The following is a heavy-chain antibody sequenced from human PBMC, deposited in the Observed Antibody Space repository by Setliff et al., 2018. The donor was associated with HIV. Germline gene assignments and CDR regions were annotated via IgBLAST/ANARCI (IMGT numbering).Heavy chain of an antibody. CDR2: INPASGDT. CDR3: ARDRTPQNWGSRGFYYMDV. Sequence: GASVKVSCKTSGYSFSSYGVSWLRQAPGQGLEWMGWINPASGDTKYAQKFQGRVTMTRDTSISTAYMQLTRLKSDDTAVYYCARDRTPQNWGSRGFYYMDVWGKGTTVTVSS. CDR1: GYSFSSYG. D-gene: IGHD7-27*01. V-gene: IGHV1-2*02. J-gene: IGHJ6*03.